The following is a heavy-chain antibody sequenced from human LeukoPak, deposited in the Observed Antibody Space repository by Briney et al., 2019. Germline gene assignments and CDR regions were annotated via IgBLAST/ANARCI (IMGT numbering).Heavy chain of an antibody. CDR2: INTDGGNT. CDR1: GFTFSSYW. CDR3: TGGYLMDV. Sequence: GGSLRLSCAASGFTFSSYWMHWVRQAPGKGLVWASRINTDGGNTNYGDSVKGRFTISRDNAKNALYLQMNSLRAEDTAVYYCTGGYLMDVWGQGTTVTVSS. V-gene: IGHV3-74*01. J-gene: IGHJ6*02. D-gene: IGHD3-22*01.